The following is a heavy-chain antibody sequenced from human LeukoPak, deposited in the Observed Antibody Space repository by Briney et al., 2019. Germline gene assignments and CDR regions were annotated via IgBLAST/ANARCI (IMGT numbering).Heavy chain of an antibody. CDR3: TTGPSSYSSGWYLS. CDR1: GFTFSNAW. Sequence: GGSLRLSCAASGFTFSNAWMSWVRQAPGKGLEWVGRIKSKTDGETTDYAAPVKGRFTISRDDSKNTLYLQMNSLKTEDTAVYYCTTGPSSYSSGWYLSWGQGTMVTVSS. J-gene: IGHJ3*01. D-gene: IGHD6-19*01. V-gene: IGHV3-15*01. CDR2: IKSKTDGETT.